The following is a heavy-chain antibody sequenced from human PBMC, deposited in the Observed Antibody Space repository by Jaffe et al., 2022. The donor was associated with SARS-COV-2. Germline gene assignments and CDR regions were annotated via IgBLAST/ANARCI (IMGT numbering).Heavy chain of an antibody. CDR3: ARGMYCSSTSCSYYYGMDV. Sequence: QVQLVESGGGVVQPGRSLRLSCAASGFTFSSYGMHWVRQAPGKGLEWVAVIWYDGSNKYYADSVKGRFTISRDNSKNTLYLQMNSLRAEDTAVYYCARGMYCSSTSCSYYYGMDVWGQGTTVTVSS. V-gene: IGHV3-33*01. CDR1: GFTFSSYG. J-gene: IGHJ6*02. D-gene: IGHD2-2*01. CDR2: IWYDGSNK.